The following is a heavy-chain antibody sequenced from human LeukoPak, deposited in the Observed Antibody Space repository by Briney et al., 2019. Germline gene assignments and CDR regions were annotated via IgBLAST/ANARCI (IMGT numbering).Heavy chain of an antibody. D-gene: IGHD5-18*01. J-gene: IGHJ4*02. V-gene: IGHV4-59*08. CDR1: GGSISSYY. CDR2: IYYSGST. CDR3: ARTDSYGYVYFDY. Sequence: SETLSLTCTVSGGSISSYYWSWIRQPPGKGLEWIGYIYYSGSTNYNPSLKSRVTISVDTSKNQFSLKLSSVTAANTAVYYCARTDSYGYVYFDYWGQGTLVTVSS.